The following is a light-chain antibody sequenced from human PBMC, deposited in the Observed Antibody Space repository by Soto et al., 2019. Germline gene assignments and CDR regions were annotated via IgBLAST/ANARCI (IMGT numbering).Light chain of an antibody. CDR2: AAS. CDR3: QQCGCSPWT. Sequence: EFLLRPPLGTLSLSPVERPTLSCIGSQSVSSYYLAWYQQKPGEATRLLIYAASSRATGIPDRFSGGGSGTDFTLTISRLEPEDFAVYYCQQCGCSPWTFGQGTKVDIK. J-gene: IGKJ1*01. V-gene: IGKV3-20*01. CDR1: QSVSSYY.